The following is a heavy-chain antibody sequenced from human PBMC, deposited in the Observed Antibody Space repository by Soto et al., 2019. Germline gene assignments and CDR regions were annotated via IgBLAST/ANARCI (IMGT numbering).Heavy chain of an antibody. Sequence: ASVKVSCKASGYTFTSYDINWVRQATGQGLEWMGWMNPNSGNTGYAQKFQGRVTMTRNTSISTAYMELSSLRSEDTAVYYCARGFGVLGYCTNGVCYYAFDIWGQGTMVTVSS. V-gene: IGHV1-8*01. CDR2: MNPNSGNT. CDR1: GYTFTSYD. CDR3: ARGFGVLGYCTNGVCYYAFDI. D-gene: IGHD2-8*01. J-gene: IGHJ3*02.